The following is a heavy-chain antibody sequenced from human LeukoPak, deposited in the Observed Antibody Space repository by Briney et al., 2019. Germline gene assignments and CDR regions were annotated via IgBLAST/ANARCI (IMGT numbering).Heavy chain of an antibody. CDR2: ISGSGDST. Sequence: SSYYWGWIRQAPGKGLEWVSAISGSGDSTYYGDSVKGRFTISRDNSKNTLYLQMNSLRAEDTAVYYCAKTRPLDSSSWSHGDYWGQGTLVTVSS. D-gene: IGHD6-13*01. V-gene: IGHV3-23*01. CDR1: SSYY. J-gene: IGHJ4*02. CDR3: AKTRPLDSSSWSHGDY.